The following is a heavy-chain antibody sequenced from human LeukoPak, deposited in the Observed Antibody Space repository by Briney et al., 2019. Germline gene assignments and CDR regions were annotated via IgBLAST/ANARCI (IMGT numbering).Heavy chain of an antibody. V-gene: IGHV3-23*01. CDR1: GFTFSSYA. D-gene: IGHD3-9*01. CDR3: ARGPGGRYFEWFSANYYGTDV. J-gene: IGHJ6*02. CDR2: ISGSGGST. Sequence: GGSLRLSCAASGFTFSSYAMSWVRQAPGKGLEWVSAISGSGGSTYYADSVKGRFTISRDNSKNTLYLRMNSLRAEDTAVYYCARGPGGRYFEWFSANYYGTDVWGQGTTVTVSS.